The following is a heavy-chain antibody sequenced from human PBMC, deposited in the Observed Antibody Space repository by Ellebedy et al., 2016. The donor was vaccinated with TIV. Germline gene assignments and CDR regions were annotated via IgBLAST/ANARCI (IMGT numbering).Heavy chain of an antibody. CDR2: IGSSAYST. V-gene: IGHV3-23*01. CDR1: GFNFGGHA. D-gene: IGHD6-19*01. CDR3: AEDVRYTTGWGGALDI. J-gene: IGHJ3*02. Sequence: PGGSLRLSCAASGFNFGGHAMKWVRQPPGKGLEWVSSIGSSAYSTHYADSVKGRFTISRDNSRNTLYLQMNSLRGEDTAVYFCAEDVRYTTGWGGALDIWGQGAMVTVSS.